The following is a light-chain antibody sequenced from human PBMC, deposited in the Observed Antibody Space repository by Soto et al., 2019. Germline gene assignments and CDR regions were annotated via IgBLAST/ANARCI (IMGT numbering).Light chain of an antibody. CDR1: SSDVGNYNL. Sequence: QSALTQPASVSGSPGQSITISCTGTSSDVGNYNLVSWYQQHPGKAPKLIIYEGTKRPSGVSNRFSVSKSDNTASLTISGLQAEDEADYYCCSYAGSSSLVFGGGTKLTVL. J-gene: IGLJ3*02. CDR2: EGT. CDR3: CSYAGSSSLV. V-gene: IGLV2-23*01.